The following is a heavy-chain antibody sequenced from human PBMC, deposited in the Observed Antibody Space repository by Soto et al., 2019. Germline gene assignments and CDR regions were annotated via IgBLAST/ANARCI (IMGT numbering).Heavy chain of an antibody. CDR3: TKGASSSISARHNY. J-gene: IGHJ4*02. CDR1: GFTFDDYA. Sequence: EVQLVESGGGLVQPGRSLRLSCAASGFTFDDYAMHWVRQGPGKGLEWVSSISWNSGTIGYADSVKGRFTISRDNAKNSLYLQMNRLRADDTALYYCTKGASSSISARHNYWGQGTLVTVSS. CDR2: ISWNSGTI. D-gene: IGHD6-6*01. V-gene: IGHV3-9*01.